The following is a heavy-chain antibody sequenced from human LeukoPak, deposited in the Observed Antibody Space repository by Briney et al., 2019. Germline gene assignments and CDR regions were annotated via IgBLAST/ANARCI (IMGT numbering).Heavy chain of an antibody. V-gene: IGHV4-34*01. CDR1: GGSFSGYY. D-gene: IGHD3-9*01. CDR2: INHSGST. CDR3: ARKVRYYDILTGYLNYYYYYMDV. J-gene: IGHJ6*03. Sequence: LSETLSLTCADYGGSFSGYYWSWIRHHPGKGLEWIGEINHSGSTNYNPSLKSRVTISVDTSKNQFSLKLSSVTAADTAVYYCARKVRYYDILTGYLNYYYYYMDVWGKGTTVTISS.